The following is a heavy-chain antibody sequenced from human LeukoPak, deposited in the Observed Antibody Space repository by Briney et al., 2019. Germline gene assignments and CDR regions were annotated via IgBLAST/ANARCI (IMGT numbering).Heavy chain of an antibody. CDR3: ARVEEGYGSGRRENYYYYYMDV. D-gene: IGHD3-10*01. CDR2: IHYSGST. J-gene: IGHJ6*03. V-gene: IGHV4-59*01. CDR1: GGSISSYY. Sequence: PSETLSLTCTVSGGSISSYYWSWIRQPPGKGLEWIGYIHYSGSTNYNPSLKSRVTISVDTSKNQFSLKLNSVTAADTAVYYCARVEEGYGSGRRENYYYYYMDVWGKGTTVTISS.